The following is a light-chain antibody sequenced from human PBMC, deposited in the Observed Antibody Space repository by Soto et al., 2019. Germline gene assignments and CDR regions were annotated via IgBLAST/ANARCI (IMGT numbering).Light chain of an antibody. CDR1: NGDIASNS. J-gene: IGLJ2*01. CDR3: QSYDTTTVV. Sequence: NFMLTQPRSVSESPGKTVIISCTRSNGDIASNSVQWYQQRPGSAPTTVIYENNRRPSGVPNRFSGSTDGSSNSASLTISGLQPEDEADYYCQSYDTTTVVFGGGTKLTAL. V-gene: IGLV6-57*04. CDR2: ENN.